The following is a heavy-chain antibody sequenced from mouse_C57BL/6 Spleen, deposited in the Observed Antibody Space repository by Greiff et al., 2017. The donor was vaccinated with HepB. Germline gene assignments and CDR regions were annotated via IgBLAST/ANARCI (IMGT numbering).Heavy chain of an antibody. V-gene: IGHV14-1*01. CDR3: TTRDYYGSDWYFDV. J-gene: IGHJ1*03. Sequence: EVQLQQSGAELVRPGASVKLSCTASGFNIKDYYMHWVKQRPEQGLEWIGRIDPEDGDTEYAPKFQGKATMTADTSSNTAYLQLSSLTSEDTAVYYCTTRDYYGSDWYFDVWGTGTTVTVSS. D-gene: IGHD1-1*01. CDR2: IDPEDGDT. CDR1: GFNIKDYY.